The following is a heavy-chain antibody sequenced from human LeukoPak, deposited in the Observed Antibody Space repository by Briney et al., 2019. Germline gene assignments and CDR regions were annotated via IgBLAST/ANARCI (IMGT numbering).Heavy chain of an antibody. Sequence: ASVKFSCKASGYTFTCYGISWVRQAPGQGLEWMGWISAYNGNTNYAQKLQGRVTMTTDTSTSTAYMELRSLRSDDTAVYYCARDRKYYDSSGYTTSVFDYWGQGTLVTVSS. CDR1: GYTFTCYG. J-gene: IGHJ4*02. CDR2: ISAYNGNT. CDR3: ARDRKYYDSSGYTTSVFDY. V-gene: IGHV1-18*01. D-gene: IGHD3-22*01.